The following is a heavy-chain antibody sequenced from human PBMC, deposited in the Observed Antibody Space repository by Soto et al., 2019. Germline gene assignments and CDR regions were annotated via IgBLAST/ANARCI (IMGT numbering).Heavy chain of an antibody. CDR1: GFTFSSYG. J-gene: IGHJ4*02. CDR2: ISYDGSNK. CDR3: AKLGGY. D-gene: IGHD3-16*01. V-gene: IGHV3-30*18. Sequence: QVQLVESGGGVVQPGWSLRLSCAASGFTFSSYGMHWVRQAPGKGLEWVAVISYDGSNKYYADSVKGRFTISRDNSKNTLYLQMNSLRAEDTAVYYCAKLGGYWGQGTLVTVSS.